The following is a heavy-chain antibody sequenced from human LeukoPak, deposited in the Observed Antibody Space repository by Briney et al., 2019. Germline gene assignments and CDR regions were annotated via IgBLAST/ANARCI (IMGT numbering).Heavy chain of an antibody. CDR3: ARAYYLVTPFDH. Sequence: GGSLRLSCAASGFSFSSYWMSWVRQAPGKGLEWVAKIKRDGSEKYYVDSVKGRFTISRGNAKNSLYLQMNSLRAEDTAMYYCARAYYLVTPFDHWGQGTLVTVSS. CDR1: GFSFSSYW. V-gene: IGHV3-7*01. CDR2: IKRDGSEK. D-gene: IGHD4-23*01. J-gene: IGHJ4*02.